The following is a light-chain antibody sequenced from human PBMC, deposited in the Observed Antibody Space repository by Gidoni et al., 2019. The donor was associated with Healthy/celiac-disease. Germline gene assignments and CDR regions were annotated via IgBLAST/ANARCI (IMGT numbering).Light chain of an antibody. CDR2: GAS. Sequence: DIVLTPSSGTLSLSPGERATLSCRASQSVSSSYLAWYQQKPGQAPRLLIYGASSRATGIPDRFSGSVSGTDFTLTISRLEPEDFAVYYCQQYGSSLFTFXPXTKVDIK. CDR1: QSVSSSY. CDR3: QQYGSSLFT. J-gene: IGKJ3*01. V-gene: IGKV3-20*01.